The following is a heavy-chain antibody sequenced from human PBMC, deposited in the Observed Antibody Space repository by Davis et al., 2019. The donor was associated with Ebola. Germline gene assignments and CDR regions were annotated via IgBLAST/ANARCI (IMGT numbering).Heavy chain of an antibody. Sequence: SLKISCAASGFTFDDYAMHWVRQAPGKGLEWVSGISWNSGSIGYADSVKGRFTISRDNAKNTLYLQMNSLRAEDTAVYYCATTYYYDSSVYFQHWGQGTLVTVSS. V-gene: IGHV3-9*01. CDR1: GFTFDDYA. D-gene: IGHD3-22*01. J-gene: IGHJ1*01. CDR2: ISWNSGSI. CDR3: ATTYYYDSSVYFQH.